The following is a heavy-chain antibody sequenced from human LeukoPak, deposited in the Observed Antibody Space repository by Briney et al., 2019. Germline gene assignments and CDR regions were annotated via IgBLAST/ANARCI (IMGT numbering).Heavy chain of an antibody. V-gene: IGHV3-23*01. Sequence: GGSLRLSCAASGFTFSSQAMSWVRQAPGKGLEWVSGISESGDSTFYADSVKGRFTISRDNSKNTLYLQMDSLRAEDTAVYYCAKDPELWGQGTLVTVSS. CDR1: GFTFSSQA. D-gene: IGHD3-10*01. J-gene: IGHJ4*02. CDR2: ISESGDST. CDR3: AKDPEL.